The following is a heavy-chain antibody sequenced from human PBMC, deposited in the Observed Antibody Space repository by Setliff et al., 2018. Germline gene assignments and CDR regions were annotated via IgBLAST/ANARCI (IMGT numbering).Heavy chain of an antibody. V-gene: IGHV1-18*04. CDR1: GYTLTNYY. J-gene: IGHJ4*02. D-gene: IGHD1-7*01. Sequence: ASVKVSCKASGYTLTNYYMHWVRQAPGQGLEWLGSISPYSGNTNYPQWLQDRVTMTTDTSTSTAYMELRSLRSDDTAVYYCARYITGTTPADYWGQGTLVTVSS. CDR3: ARYITGTTPADY. CDR2: ISPYSGNT.